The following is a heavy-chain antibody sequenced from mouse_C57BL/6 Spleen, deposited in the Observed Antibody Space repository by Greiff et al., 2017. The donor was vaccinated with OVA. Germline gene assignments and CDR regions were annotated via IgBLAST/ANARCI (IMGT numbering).Heavy chain of an antibody. V-gene: IGHV1-22*01. D-gene: IGHD1-1*01. Sequence: EVKLQQSGPELVKPGASVKMSCKASGYTFTDYNMHWVKQSHGKSLEWIGYINPNNGGTSYNQKFKGKATLTVNKSSSTAYMELRSLTSEDSAVYYCAREGIYYYGSGAMDYWGQGTSVTVSS. J-gene: IGHJ4*01. CDR2: INPNNGGT. CDR3: AREGIYYYGSGAMDY. CDR1: GYTFTDYN.